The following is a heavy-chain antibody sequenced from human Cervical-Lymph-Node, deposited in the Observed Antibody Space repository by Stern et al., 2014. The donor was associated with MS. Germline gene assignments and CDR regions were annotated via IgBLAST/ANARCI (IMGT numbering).Heavy chain of an antibody. CDR3: VRGLGSNDDS. V-gene: IGHV3-11*01. CDR1: GFTFSDYF. J-gene: IGHJ5*01. Sequence: QVQLVQSGGGLVKPGGSLRLSCAVSGFTFSDYFMTWVRQAPGKGLEWLSYISSSGDNIHYAESVRGRFTISRDNAKNSLYLQMNSLRAEDTAVYFCVRGLGSNDDSWGQGTLVTVSS. CDR2: ISSSGDNI. D-gene: IGHD1-26*01.